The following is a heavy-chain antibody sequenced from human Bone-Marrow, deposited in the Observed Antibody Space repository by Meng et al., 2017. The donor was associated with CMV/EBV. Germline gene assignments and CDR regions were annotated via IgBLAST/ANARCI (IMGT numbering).Heavy chain of an antibody. CDR2: INSDGRST. J-gene: IGHJ6*02. V-gene: IGHV3-74*01. D-gene: IGHD1-26*01. CDR3: ARERVGWELTYYYYYGMDV. CDR1: GFTFTSYW. Sequence: GGSLRLSCAASGFTFTSYWMHWVRQAPGKGLVWVSRINSDGRSTNYADSVKGRFTISRDNAKNSLYLQMNSLRAEDTAVYYCARERVGWELTYYYYYGMDVWGQGTTVTVSS.